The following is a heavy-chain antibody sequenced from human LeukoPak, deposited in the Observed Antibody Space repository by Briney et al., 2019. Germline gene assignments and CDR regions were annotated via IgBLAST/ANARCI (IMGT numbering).Heavy chain of an antibody. D-gene: IGHD2-2*01. Sequence: SETLSLTCTVSGGSISSYYWSWIRQPAGKGLEWIGRIYTSGSTNYSPSLKSRVTMSVDTSKNQFSLKLSSVTAADTAVYYCARYCSSTSCSHGRDAFDIWGQGTMVTVSS. CDR1: GGSISSYY. CDR3: ARYCSSTSCSHGRDAFDI. J-gene: IGHJ3*02. CDR2: IYTSGST. V-gene: IGHV4-4*07.